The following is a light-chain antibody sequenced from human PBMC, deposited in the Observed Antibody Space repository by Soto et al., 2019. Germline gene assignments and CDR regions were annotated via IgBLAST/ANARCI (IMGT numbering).Light chain of an antibody. Sequence: VLPQAPAVSAAPGQKVTISCSGSSSNIGNNYVSWDQQFPGAAPKPLIFENNKRPSGVPDRFSASKSGTSATLVITGLQTWDEAIYYCGTWDVSRSAPHAFGPGPKFTV. CDR3: GTWDVSRSAPHA. CDR1: SSNIGNNY. J-gene: IGLJ1*01. V-gene: IGLV1-51*02. CDR2: ENN.